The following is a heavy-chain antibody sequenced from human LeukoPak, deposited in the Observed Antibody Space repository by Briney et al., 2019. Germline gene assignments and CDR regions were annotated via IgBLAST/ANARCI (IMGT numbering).Heavy chain of an antibody. CDR2: INPNSGGT. Sequence: ASVKVSCKASGYTFTGYYMHWVRQAPGQGLEWMGWINPNSGGTNYAQKFQGRVTMTRDTSISTAYMELSRLRSDDTAVYYCARRRVVRATYYFDYWGQGTLVTVSS. V-gene: IGHV1-2*02. D-gene: IGHD1-26*01. J-gene: IGHJ4*02. CDR1: GYTFTGYY. CDR3: ARRRVVRATYYFDY.